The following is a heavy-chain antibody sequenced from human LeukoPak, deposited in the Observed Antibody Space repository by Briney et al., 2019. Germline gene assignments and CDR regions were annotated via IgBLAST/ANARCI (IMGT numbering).Heavy chain of an antibody. CDR2: IKHDGSDK. V-gene: IGHV3-7*04. CDR3: ARSQSLGY. J-gene: IGHJ4*02. CDR1: GFTFSSYW. Sequence: GGSLRLSCAASGFTFSSYWMNWVRQAPGKGLEWVANIKHDGSDKYYVDSVKGRFTISRDNAENSLYLQMNSLRAEDTAMYYCARSQSLGYWGQGTLVTVSS.